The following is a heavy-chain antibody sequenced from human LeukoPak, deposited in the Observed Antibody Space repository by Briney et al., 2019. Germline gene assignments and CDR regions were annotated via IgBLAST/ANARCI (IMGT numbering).Heavy chain of an antibody. J-gene: IGHJ4*02. CDR1: GFTFSSYW. D-gene: IGHD6-13*01. Sequence: PGGSLRLSCAASGFTFSSYWMHWVRQAPGKGLVWVSRIKSDGSSTNYADSVKGRFTISRDNAKNTLYLQMNSLRAEDTAVYYCARGGTSGYSSSLHFWGGNYYFDYWGQGTLVTVSS. V-gene: IGHV3-74*01. CDR2: IKSDGSST. CDR3: ARGGTSGYSSSLHFWGGNYYFDY.